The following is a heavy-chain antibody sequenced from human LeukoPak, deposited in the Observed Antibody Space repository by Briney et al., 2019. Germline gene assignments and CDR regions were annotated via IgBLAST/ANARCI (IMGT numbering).Heavy chain of an antibody. CDR2: IKQDGSEK. V-gene: IGHV3-7*01. CDR3: ARDKIGGPTLLDY. J-gene: IGHJ4*02. D-gene: IGHD3-16*01. CDR1: GFTFSDFW. Sequence: PGGSLILSCAASGFTFSDFWMSWVRQAPGKGLEWVANIKQDGSEKYYLDSVKGRFTISRDNAKNSLYLQVNSLRAEDTAVYYCARDKIGGPTLLDYWGQGTLVTASS.